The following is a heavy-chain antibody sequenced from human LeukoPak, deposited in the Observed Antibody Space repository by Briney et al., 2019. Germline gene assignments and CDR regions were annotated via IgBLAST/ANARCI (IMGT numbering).Heavy chain of an antibody. D-gene: IGHD5-18*01. J-gene: IGHJ3*02. CDR3: ARIMVDTAMVPSDAFDI. V-gene: IGHV4-59*13. CDR1: GGSISSYY. Sequence: PSETLSLTCTVSGGSISSYYWSWIRHPPGKGLEWIGYIYYSGSTNYNPSLKSRVTISVDTSKNQFSLKLSSVTAAYAAVYYCARIMVDTAMVPSDAFDIWGQGTMVTVSS. CDR2: IYYSGST.